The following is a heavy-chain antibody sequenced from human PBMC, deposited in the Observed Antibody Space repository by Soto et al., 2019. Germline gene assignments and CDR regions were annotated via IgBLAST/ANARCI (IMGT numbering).Heavy chain of an antibody. Sequence: QVQLVESGGGVVQPGRSLRLSCAASGFTFSSYAMHWVRQAPGKGLEWVAVISYDGSNKYYADSVKGRFTISRDNSKNTLALQMNSLRAEDTAVYYCARDLVLLGFGELGDGMDVWGQGTTVTVSS. J-gene: IGHJ6*02. CDR2: ISYDGSNK. CDR3: ARDLVLLGFGELGDGMDV. CDR1: GFTFSSYA. D-gene: IGHD3-10*01. V-gene: IGHV3-30-3*01.